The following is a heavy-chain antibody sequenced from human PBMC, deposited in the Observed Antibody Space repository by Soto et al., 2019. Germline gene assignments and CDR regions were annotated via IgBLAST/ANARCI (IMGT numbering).Heavy chain of an antibody. Sequence: PSETLSLTCTVSGGSISRYYWSWIRQPPGKGLEWIGYIYYSGSTNYNPSLKSRVTISVDTSKNQFSLKLSSVTAADTAVYYCARSPRYTDYGGNELAYAFDYWGQGTLVTVSS. D-gene: IGHD4-17*01. J-gene: IGHJ4*02. CDR3: ARSPRYTDYGGNELAYAFDY. CDR1: GGSISRYY. V-gene: IGHV4-59*01. CDR2: IYYSGST.